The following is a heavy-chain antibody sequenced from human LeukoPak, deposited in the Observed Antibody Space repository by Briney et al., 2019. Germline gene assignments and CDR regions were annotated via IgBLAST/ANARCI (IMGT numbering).Heavy chain of an antibody. V-gene: IGHV3-11*04. CDR3: AREAAPPEEAGFDY. D-gene: IGHD6-13*01. J-gene: IGHJ4*02. Sequence: PGGSLRLSCAASGFTFSDYYMSWIRRAPGKGLEWVSYISSSGSTIYYADSVKGRFTISRDNAKNSLYLQMNSLRAEDTAVYYCAREAAPPEEAGFDYWGQGTLVTVSS. CDR2: ISSSGSTI. CDR1: GFTFSDYY.